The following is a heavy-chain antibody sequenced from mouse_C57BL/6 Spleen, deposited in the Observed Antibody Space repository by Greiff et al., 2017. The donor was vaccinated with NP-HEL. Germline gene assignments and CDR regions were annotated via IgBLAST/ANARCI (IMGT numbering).Heavy chain of an antibody. CDR3: ARAYYSNYDWFAY. Sequence: QVQLQQPGAELVKPGASVKMSCKASGYTFTSYWITWVKQRPGQGLEWIGDIYPGSGSTNYNEKFKSKATLTVDTSSSTAYMQLSSLTSEDSAVYYCARAYYSNYDWFAYWGQGTLVTVSA. V-gene: IGHV1-55*01. D-gene: IGHD2-5*01. CDR2: IYPGSGST. J-gene: IGHJ3*01. CDR1: GYTFTSYW.